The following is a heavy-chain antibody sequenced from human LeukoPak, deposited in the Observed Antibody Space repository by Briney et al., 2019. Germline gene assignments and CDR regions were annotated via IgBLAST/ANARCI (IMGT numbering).Heavy chain of an antibody. V-gene: IGHV1-8*02. J-gene: IGHJ6*02. CDR2: MNPNSGNT. Sequence: ASVKVSCKASGYTFTSYGISWVRQATGQGLEWMGWMNPNSGNTGYAQKFQGRVTMTRDTSISTAYMELSSLRSEDTAVYFCARVASDYHYYYGMDVWGQGTTVTVSS. CDR1: GYTFTSYG. CDR3: ARVASDYHYYYGMDV.